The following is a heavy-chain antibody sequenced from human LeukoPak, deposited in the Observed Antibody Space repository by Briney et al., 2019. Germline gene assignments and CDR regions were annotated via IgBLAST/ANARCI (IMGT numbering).Heavy chain of an antibody. J-gene: IGHJ4*02. V-gene: IGHV3-48*01. CDR3: ARDGSDYGDYGPSDY. D-gene: IGHD4-17*01. CDR1: GFTFSSYS. CDR2: ISSSSSTI. Sequence: PGGSLRVSCAASGFTFSSYSMNWVRQAPGKGLEWVSYISSSSSTIYYADSVKGRFTISRDNAKNSLYLQMNSLRAEDTAVYYCARDGSDYGDYGPSDYWGQGTLVTVSS.